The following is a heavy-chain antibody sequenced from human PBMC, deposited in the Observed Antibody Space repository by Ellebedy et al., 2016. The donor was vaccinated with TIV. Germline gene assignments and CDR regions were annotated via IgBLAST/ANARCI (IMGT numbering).Heavy chain of an antibody. CDR3: ATFRNLDGFDI. Sequence: SETLSLTCAVSGYSISTGSYWGWIRQPPGKGLEGNGSIYHSGSTYYNPSLKRRFSISMDTSRNQFSLRLSSVTAADTAIFYCATFRNLDGFDIWGQGTMVTVSS. J-gene: IGHJ3*02. D-gene: IGHD2/OR15-2a*01. V-gene: IGHV4-38-2*01. CDR1: GYSISTGSY. CDR2: IYHSGST.